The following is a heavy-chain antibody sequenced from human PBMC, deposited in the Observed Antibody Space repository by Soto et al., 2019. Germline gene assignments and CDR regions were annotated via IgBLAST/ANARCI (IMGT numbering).Heavy chain of an antibody. CDR2: VYPGDSDT. J-gene: IGHJ5*02. CDR1: GYSFTSYL. CDR3: ARLKAENCFDP. V-gene: IGHV5-51*01. Sequence: PGESLKISWQCSGYSFTSYLIAWVRQLPGKGREWMGIVYPGDSDTRYSPSFQGQVTISADKSISTAYLQRSSLKASDTAMYYCARLKAENCFDPWGQGTLVTVSS.